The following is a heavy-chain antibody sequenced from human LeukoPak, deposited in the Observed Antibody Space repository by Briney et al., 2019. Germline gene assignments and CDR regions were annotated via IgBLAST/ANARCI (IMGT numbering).Heavy chain of an antibody. D-gene: IGHD3-9*01. CDR2: ISAYNGNT. CDR1: GYTFTSYG. J-gene: IGHJ4*02. V-gene: IGHV1-18*01. Sequence: ASEKVSCKASGYTFTSYGISWVRQAPGQGLEWMGWISAYNGNTNYAQKLQGRVTMTTDTSTSTAYMELRSLRSDDTAVHYCARAGGGWYYDILTGYTSADYWGQGTLVTVSS. CDR3: ARAGGGWYYDILTGYTSADY.